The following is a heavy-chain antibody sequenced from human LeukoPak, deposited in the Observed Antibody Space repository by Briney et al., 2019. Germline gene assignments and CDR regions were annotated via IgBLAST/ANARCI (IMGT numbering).Heavy chain of an antibody. D-gene: IGHD3-22*01. J-gene: IGHJ4*02. CDR1: GGTFSNYA. CDR3: AREYYYDSSGYYYVIDY. CDR2: IIPIFGTA. V-gene: IGHV1-69*05. Sequence: SVKVSCXASGGTFSNYAISWVRQARGQGLEWMARIIPIFGTANYAQKFQGRVTITTDESTSTAYMELSSLRSEDTAVYYCAREYYYDSSGYYYVIDYWGQGTLVTVSS.